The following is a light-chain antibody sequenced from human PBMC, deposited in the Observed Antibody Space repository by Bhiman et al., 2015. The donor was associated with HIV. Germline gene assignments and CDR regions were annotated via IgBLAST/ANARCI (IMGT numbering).Light chain of an antibody. CDR3: SSYTSSSTYV. CDR2: DVN. J-gene: IGLJ1*01. V-gene: IGLV2-14*01. Sequence: QSALTQPASVSESVGQSITISCSGTSNDVGAYDSVSWYQQFPGKAPRVIIYDVNSRPAGIPARFSGSKSGNTASLTISGLQAEDEADYYCSSYTSSSTYVFGSGTKVTVL. CDR1: SNDVGAYDS.